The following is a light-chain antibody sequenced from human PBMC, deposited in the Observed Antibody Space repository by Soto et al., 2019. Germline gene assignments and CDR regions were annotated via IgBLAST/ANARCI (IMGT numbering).Light chain of an antibody. CDR3: CSYAGSDYF. CDR1: SSDVGRYDL. J-gene: IGLJ1*01. CDR2: EVR. V-gene: IGLV2-23*02. Sequence: QSVLTQPASVSGSPGQSLSISCTGASSDVGRYDLVSWYQQHPGKAPKLIIYEVRTRPSGVSHRFSGSRSANTASLTISGLQAEDEADYYCCSYAGSDYFFGTGTKLTVL.